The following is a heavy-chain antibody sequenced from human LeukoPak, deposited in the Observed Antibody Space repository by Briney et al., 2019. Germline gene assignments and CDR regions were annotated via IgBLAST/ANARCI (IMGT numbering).Heavy chain of an antibody. V-gene: IGHV4-4*02. Sequence: PSETLSLTCAVSGGSISSPNWWSWVRQPPGKGLEWIGEIYHSGSTNYNPSLKSRVTISVDRSKNQFSLKLTSVTAADTAIYYCARSGYSYVYPPYVDSWGQGALVTVS. CDR3: ARSGYSYVYPPYVDS. CDR1: GGSISSPNW. D-gene: IGHD5-18*01. J-gene: IGHJ4*02. CDR2: IYHSGST.